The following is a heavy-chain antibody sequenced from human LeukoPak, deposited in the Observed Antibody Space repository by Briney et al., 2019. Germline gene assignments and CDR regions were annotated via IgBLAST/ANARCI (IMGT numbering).Heavy chain of an antibody. Sequence: ASVKVFCKAPGYTFTSYDINWVRQATGQGLEWMGWMNPNSGNTGYAQKFQGRVTMTRNTSISTAYMELSSLRSEDTAVYYCARGRRSGGSCYHYWGQGTLVTVSS. V-gene: IGHV1-8*01. CDR2: MNPNSGNT. CDR1: GYTFTSYD. CDR3: ARGRRSGGSCYHY. J-gene: IGHJ4*02. D-gene: IGHD2-15*01.